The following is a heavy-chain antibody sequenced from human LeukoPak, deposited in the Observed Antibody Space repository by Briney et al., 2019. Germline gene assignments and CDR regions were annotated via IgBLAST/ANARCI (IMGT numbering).Heavy chain of an antibody. V-gene: IGHV4-34*01. J-gene: IGHJ6*02. D-gene: IGHD6-19*01. CDR3: ARLPLRPGIAVAGTPRHYYYYYGMDV. CDR1: GGSFSGYY. CDR2: INHSGST. Sequence: PSETLSLPCSLYGGSFSGYYWSWLRQPPPKGLEWIGEINHSGSTNYNPSLKSRVTISVDTSNNQFSLKLSSVTAADTAVYYCARLPLRPGIAVAGTPRHYYYYYGMDVWGQGTTVTGSS.